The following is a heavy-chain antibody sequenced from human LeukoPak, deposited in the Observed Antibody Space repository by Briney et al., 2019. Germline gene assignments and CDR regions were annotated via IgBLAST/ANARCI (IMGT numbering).Heavy chain of an antibody. D-gene: IGHD6-13*01. CDR2: ISAYNGNT. Sequence: ASVKVSCKASGYTFTSYGISWVRQAPGQGLEWMGWISAYNGNTNYAQKPQGRVTMTTDTSTSTAYMELRSLRSDDTAVYYCARGRIAAGTVGVVSAFWGQGTLVTVSS. J-gene: IGHJ4*02. CDR3: ARGRIAAGTVGVVSAF. CDR1: GYTFTSYG. V-gene: IGHV1-18*01.